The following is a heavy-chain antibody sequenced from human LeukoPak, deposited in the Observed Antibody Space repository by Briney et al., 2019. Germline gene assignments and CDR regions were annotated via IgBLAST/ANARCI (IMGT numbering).Heavy chain of an antibody. CDR2: ISSSSSYT. D-gene: IGHD3-22*01. CDR1: GFTFSVYE. J-gene: IGHJ4*02. CDR3: ARAFYYDSSGPPLDY. V-gene: IGHV3-11*05. Sequence: GGSLRLSCAASGFTFSVYEMNWVRQAPGKGLEWVSYISSSSSYTNYADSVKGRFTISRDNAKNSLYLQMNSLRAEDTAVYYCARAFYYDSSGPPLDYWGQGTLVTVSS.